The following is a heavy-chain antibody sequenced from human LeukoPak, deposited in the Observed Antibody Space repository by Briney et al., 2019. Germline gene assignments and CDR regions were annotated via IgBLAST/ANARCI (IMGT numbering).Heavy chain of an antibody. CDR1: GFTFSSYW. V-gene: IGHV3-72*01. D-gene: IGHD1-26*01. Sequence: PGGSLRLSCAASGFTFSSYWMSWVRQAPGKGLEWVGRIRNEANSYTTEYAASVKGRFTISRDDSKNSLYLQMSSLKTEDTALYYCARARYSANDYSDYWGQGTLVTVSS. CDR2: IRNEANSYTT. J-gene: IGHJ4*02. CDR3: ARARYSANDYSDY.